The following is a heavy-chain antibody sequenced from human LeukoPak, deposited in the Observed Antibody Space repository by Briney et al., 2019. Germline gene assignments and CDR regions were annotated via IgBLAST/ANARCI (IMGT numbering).Heavy chain of an antibody. V-gene: IGHV3-53*01. Sequence: GGSLRLSCAASGFTVSSNYMSWVRQAPGKGLEWVSVFYSGGSTYYADSVKGRFTISRDNSKNTLHLQMNSLRAEDTAVYYCAREKLGYWYFDLWGRGTLVTVSS. CDR3: AREKLGYWYFDL. CDR1: GFTVSSNY. CDR2: FYSGGST. D-gene: IGHD1-26*01. J-gene: IGHJ2*01.